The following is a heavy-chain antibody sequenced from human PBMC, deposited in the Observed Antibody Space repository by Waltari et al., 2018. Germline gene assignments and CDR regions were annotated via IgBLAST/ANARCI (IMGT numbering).Heavy chain of an antibody. CDR2: ISYNERNI. D-gene: IGHD1-26*01. V-gene: IGHV3-30*01. CDR1: EFTFSSYA. CDR3: ARDYCVRTYCRGMDV. J-gene: IGHJ6*02. Sequence: QVRLVESGGGGVQPGRSLRLSCAASEFTFSSYAMHWVRQAPGKGGEWVACISYNERNIYDAASVKGRFTIARDNSKKVLYLQMNSLRAEDTAVYYCARDYCVRTYCRGMDVWGQGTTGTVSS.